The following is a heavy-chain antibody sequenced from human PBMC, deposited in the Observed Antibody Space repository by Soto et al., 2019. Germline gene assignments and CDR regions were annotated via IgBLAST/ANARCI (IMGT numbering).Heavy chain of an antibody. V-gene: IGHV4-4*02. J-gene: IGHJ4*02. CDR2: IYHSGST. CDR1: GGSFSSSNW. D-gene: IGHD3-16*02. CDR3: ARTEGMSLDYVWGSYRPAYYFDY. Sequence: SETLSLTCAVSGGSFSSSNWWSWVRQPPGKGLEWIGEIYHSGSTNYNPSLKSRVTISVDKSKNQFSLKLSSVTAADTAVYYCARTEGMSLDYVWGSYRPAYYFDYWGQGTLVTVSS.